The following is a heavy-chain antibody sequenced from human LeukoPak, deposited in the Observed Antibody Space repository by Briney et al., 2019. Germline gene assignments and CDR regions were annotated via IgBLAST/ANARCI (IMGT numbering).Heavy chain of an antibody. V-gene: IGHV3-23*01. CDR1: GFSFSSYT. J-gene: IGHJ4*02. Sequence: GGSLRLSCAASGFSFSSYTMTWVRQAPGKGLEWVSAISGSGTYTYYADSVKGRFTISRDNSKNTLYLQMNSLRAEDTAVYYCAKDGSGAWETAGGYSYGPYYFDYWGQGTLVTVSS. CDR3: AKDGSGAWETAGGYSYGPYYFDY. CDR2: ISGSGTYT. D-gene: IGHD5-18*01.